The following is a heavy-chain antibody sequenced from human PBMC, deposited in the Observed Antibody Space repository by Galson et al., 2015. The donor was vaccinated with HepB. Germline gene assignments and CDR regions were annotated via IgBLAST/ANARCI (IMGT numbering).Heavy chain of an antibody. Sequence: SLRLSCAASGFTFSDYYMSWIRQAPGKGLEWVSYISSSGSTIYYADSVKGRFTISRDNAKNSLYLQMNSLRAEDTAVYYCARVGSGGEKARRVYYYYYYYMDVWGKGTTVTVSS. J-gene: IGHJ6*03. CDR3: ARVGSGGEKARRVYYYYYYYMDV. CDR1: GFTFSDYY. D-gene: IGHD6-6*01. V-gene: IGHV3-11*01. CDR2: ISSSGSTI.